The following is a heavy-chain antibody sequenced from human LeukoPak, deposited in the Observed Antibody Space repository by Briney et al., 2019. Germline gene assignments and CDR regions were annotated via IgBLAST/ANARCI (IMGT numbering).Heavy chain of an antibody. D-gene: IGHD4-17*01. CDR1: GFTFSSYS. CDR3: ARVPTTVTRQFDY. Sequence: GGSLRLSCAASGFTFSSYSMNWVRQAPGKGLEWVSSISSSSSYIYYADSVKGRFTISRDNAKQSLFLQMNSLRAEDTAVYYCARVPTTVTRQFDYWGQGTLVTVSS. V-gene: IGHV3-21*01. J-gene: IGHJ4*02. CDR2: ISSSSSYI.